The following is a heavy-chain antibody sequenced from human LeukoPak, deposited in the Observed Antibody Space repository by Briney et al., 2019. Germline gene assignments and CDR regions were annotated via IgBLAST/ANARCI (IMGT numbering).Heavy chain of an antibody. CDR2: IYYSGST. J-gene: IGHJ5*02. Sequence: SETLSLTCTVSGGSISSYYWSCIRQRPGKGQEWIGYIYYSGSTNYNPSLKSRVTISVDTSKNQFSLRLSSVTAADTAVYYCARLRGATVAHNWFDPWGQGTLVTVSS. V-gene: IGHV4-59*12. CDR3: ARLRGATVAHNWFDP. CDR1: GGSISSYY. D-gene: IGHD6-19*01.